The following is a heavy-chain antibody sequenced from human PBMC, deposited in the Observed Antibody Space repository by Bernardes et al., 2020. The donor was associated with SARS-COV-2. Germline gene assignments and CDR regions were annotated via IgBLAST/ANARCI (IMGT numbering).Heavy chain of an antibody. D-gene: IGHD3-22*01. V-gene: IGHV3-23*01. J-gene: IGHJ4*02. CDR1: GFTFSSYA. Sequence: GGSLRLSCAASGFTFSSYAMSWVRQAPGKGLEWVSAISGSGGSTYYADSVKGRFTISRDNSKNTLYLQMNSLRAEDTAVYYCAKDLHYDSSGYYGHWGQGTLVTVSS. CDR2: ISGSGGST. CDR3: AKDLHYDSSGYYGH.